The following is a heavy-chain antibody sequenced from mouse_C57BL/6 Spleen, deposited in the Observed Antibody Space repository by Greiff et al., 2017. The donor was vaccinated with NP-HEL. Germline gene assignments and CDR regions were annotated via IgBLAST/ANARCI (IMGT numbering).Heavy chain of an antibody. D-gene: IGHD1-1*01. J-gene: IGHJ2*01. CDR3: ASGYYGSSLLDY. V-gene: IGHV1-53*01. CDR2: INPSNGGT. Sequence: VQLQQSGTELVKPGASVKLSCKASGYTFTSYWMHWVKQRPGHGLEWIGNINPSNGGTNYNEKFKSKATLTVDKSSSTAYMQLSSLTSEDSAVYYCASGYYGSSLLDYWAKAPLSQSPQ. CDR1: GYTFTSYW.